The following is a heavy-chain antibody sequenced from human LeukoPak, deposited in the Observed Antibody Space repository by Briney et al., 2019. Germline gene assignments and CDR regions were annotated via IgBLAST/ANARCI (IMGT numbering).Heavy chain of an antibody. Sequence: SQTLSLTCAISGDSVSSNSAAWNWIRQSPSRGLEWLGRTYYKSKWYNNYAVSVKSRISINPNTSKNQFSLQLNSVTPEDTAVYFCARARDYGDISFDYWGQGTLVTVSS. CDR3: ARARDYGDISFDY. D-gene: IGHD4-17*01. V-gene: IGHV6-1*01. CDR1: GDSVSSNSAA. J-gene: IGHJ4*02. CDR2: TYYKSKWYN.